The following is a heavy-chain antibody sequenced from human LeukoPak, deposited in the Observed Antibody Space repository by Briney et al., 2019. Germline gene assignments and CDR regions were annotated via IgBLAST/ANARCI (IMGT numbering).Heavy chain of an antibody. J-gene: IGHJ6*02. CDR3: ASATPLRFLEWLLYDYYYGMDV. D-gene: IGHD3-3*01. CDR1: GGSISRSSYY. Sequence: PSETLSLTCTVSGGSISRSSYYWGWIRQPPGKGLEWIGSTYYGGSTYYSPSLKSRVTISVDTSKNQFSLKLSSVTAADTAVYYCASATPLRFLEWLLYDYYYGMDVWGQGTTVTVSS. CDR2: TYYGGST. V-gene: IGHV4-39*07.